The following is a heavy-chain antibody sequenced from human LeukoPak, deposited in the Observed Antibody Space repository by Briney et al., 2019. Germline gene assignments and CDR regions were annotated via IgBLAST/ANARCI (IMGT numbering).Heavy chain of an antibody. Sequence: GGSLSLSFAASGFTVSSNYMSWVRQAPGKGLEWVSVIYSGGSTYYADSVKGRFTISRDNSKNTLYLQMNSLRAEDTAVYYCARSTPLADLDYWGQGTLVTVSS. CDR2: IYSGGST. CDR1: GFTVSSNY. J-gene: IGHJ4*02. D-gene: IGHD6-19*01. V-gene: IGHV3-53*01. CDR3: ARSTPLADLDY.